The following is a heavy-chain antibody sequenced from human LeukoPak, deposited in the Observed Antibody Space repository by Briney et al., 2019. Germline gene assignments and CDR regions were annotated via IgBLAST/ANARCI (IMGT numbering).Heavy chain of an antibody. V-gene: IGHV3-23*01. CDR2: LRGDGET. Sequence: PGGSLRLSCAASGFTFSSYVMSWVRQAPAGGLEWVSSLRGDGETFYADSVKGRFTLSRDESRNTVYLQMNNLRVEDTAEYFCAKASWVSSADAVSWGQGTLDTVYS. CDR1: GFTFSSYV. J-gene: IGHJ4*02. D-gene: IGHD3-16*01. CDR3: AKASWVSSADAVS.